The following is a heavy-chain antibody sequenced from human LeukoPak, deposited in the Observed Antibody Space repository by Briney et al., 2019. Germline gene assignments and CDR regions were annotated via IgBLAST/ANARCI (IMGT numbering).Heavy chain of an antibody. D-gene: IGHD3-9*01. J-gene: IGHJ6*02. V-gene: IGHV4-39*01. CDR1: GGSIRSSSYY. Sequence: SETLSLTCTVSGGSIRSSSYYWAWIRQPPGKGLEWIGHIYHDGSTYHNSPHKSRVTISVDTSKNQFSLKLSSVTAADTAVYYCARHLPNYDILTGYPEVYYYYGMDVWGQGTSVTVSS. CDR2: IYHDGST. CDR3: ARHLPNYDILTGYPEVYYYYGMDV.